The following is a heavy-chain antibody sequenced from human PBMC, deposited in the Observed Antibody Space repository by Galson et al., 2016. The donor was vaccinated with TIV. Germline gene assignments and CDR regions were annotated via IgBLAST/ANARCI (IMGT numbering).Heavy chain of an antibody. J-gene: IGHJ4*02. CDR3: AHGSGWLLDY. CDR2: IYWDDQK. Sequence: PALVKPPQNLTLTCSFSGFSLASTAVGVGWVRRPPGEALDWLGLIYWDDQKWYRPSLQNRMTITKDTSKNHVVLTLTNLEPADTGTYYCAHGSGWLLDYWGQGILVTVSS. V-gene: IGHV2-5*02. D-gene: IGHD6-19*01. CDR1: GFSLASTAVG.